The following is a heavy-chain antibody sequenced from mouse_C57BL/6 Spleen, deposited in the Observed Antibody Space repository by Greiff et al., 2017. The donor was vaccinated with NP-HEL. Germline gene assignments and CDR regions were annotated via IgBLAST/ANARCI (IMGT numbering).Heavy chain of an antibody. Sequence: EVKLVESGGGLVKPGGSLKLSCAASGFTFSDYGMHWVRQAPEKGLEWVAYISSGSSTIYYADTVKGRFTISRDNAKNTLFLQMTSLRSEDTAMYYCASGILYAMDYWGQGTSVTVSS. V-gene: IGHV5-17*01. J-gene: IGHJ4*01. CDR1: GFTFSDYG. CDR3: ASGILYAMDY. D-gene: IGHD1-1*01. CDR2: ISSGSSTI.